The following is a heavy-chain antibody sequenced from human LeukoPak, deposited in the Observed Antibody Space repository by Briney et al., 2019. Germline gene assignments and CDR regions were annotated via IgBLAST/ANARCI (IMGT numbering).Heavy chain of an antibody. V-gene: IGHV3-21*01. CDR3: ARSYSSSRGTFDY. D-gene: IGHD6-6*01. CDR1: GFTFSSYG. CDR2: ITSSSSYI. Sequence: GGSLRLSCAASGFTFSSYGMDWVRQAPGKGLEWVSSITSSSSYIYYADSVKGRFTISRDNAKNSLYLQMNSLRAEDTAVYYCARSYSSSRGTFDYWGQGTLVTVSS. J-gene: IGHJ4*02.